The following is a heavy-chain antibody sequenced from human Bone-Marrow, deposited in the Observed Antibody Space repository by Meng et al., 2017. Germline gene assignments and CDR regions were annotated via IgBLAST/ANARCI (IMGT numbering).Heavy chain of an antibody. CDR3: ARGVRRYCSGGSCLYNWFDP. V-gene: IGHV1-18*01. Sequence: ASVKVSCKASGYTFTSYGISWVRQAPGQGLEWMGWISAYNGNTNYAQKLQGRVAMTTDTSTSTAYMELRSLRSDDTAVYYCARGVRRYCSGGSCLYNWFDPWGQGTLVTVSS. CDR2: ISAYNGNT. D-gene: IGHD2-15*01. CDR1: GYTFTSYG. J-gene: IGHJ5*02.